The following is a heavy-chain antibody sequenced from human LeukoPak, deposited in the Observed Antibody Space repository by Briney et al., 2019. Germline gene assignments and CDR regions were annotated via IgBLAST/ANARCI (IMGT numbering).Heavy chain of an antibody. D-gene: IGHD3-22*01. Sequence: GGSLRLSCAASGFTFDDYGMSWVRQAPGKGLEWVSAISGSGGSTYYADSVKGRFTISRDNSKNTLYLQMNSLRAEDTAVYYCAKDIDDSSGYGAFDIWGQGTMVTVSS. J-gene: IGHJ3*02. CDR3: AKDIDDSSGYGAFDI. V-gene: IGHV3-23*01. CDR1: GFTFDDYG. CDR2: ISGSGGST.